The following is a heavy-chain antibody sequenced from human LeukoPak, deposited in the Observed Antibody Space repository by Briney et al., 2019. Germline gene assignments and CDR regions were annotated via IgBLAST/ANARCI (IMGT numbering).Heavy chain of an antibody. CDR2: IYYSGST. J-gene: IGHJ4*02. CDR3: ARVTGYMIEDYFDY. V-gene: IGHV4-59*01. D-gene: IGHD3-22*01. Sequence: SETLSLTCTVSGGSISSYYCSWIRQPPGKGLEWIGYIYYSGSTNYKPSLKSRVTISVETSKNQFSLKLRSVAAADTAVYYCARVTGYMIEDYFDYWGQGTLVTVSS. CDR1: GGSISSYY.